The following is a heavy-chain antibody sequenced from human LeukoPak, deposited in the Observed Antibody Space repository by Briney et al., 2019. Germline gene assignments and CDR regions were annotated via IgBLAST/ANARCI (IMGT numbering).Heavy chain of an antibody. CDR1: GYTFTGYY. V-gene: IGHV1-2*02. D-gene: IGHD3-3*01. J-gene: IGHJ6*02. CDR2: INPNSGGT. CDR3: ARDGYYDFWSGYYKDYYYGMDV. Sequence: ASVKVSCKASGYTFTGYYMHWVRQAPGQGLEWMGWINPNSGGTNYAQKFQGRVTMTRDTSISTAYMGLSRLRSDDTAVYYCARDGYYDFWSGYYKDYYYGMDVWGQGTTVTVSS.